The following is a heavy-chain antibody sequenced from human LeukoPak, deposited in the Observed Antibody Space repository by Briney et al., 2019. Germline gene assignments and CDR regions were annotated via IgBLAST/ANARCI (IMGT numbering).Heavy chain of an antibody. J-gene: IGHJ4*02. V-gene: IGHV3-23*01. CDR2: INNSGGDT. CDR3: AKRPSYFDY. Sequence: PGGSLRLSCAASGFTFSTYAMGWVRQAPGKGLEWVSSINNSGGDTFYADSVKGRFTISRANSKNTLYLQLNSLRAEDTAVYYCAKRPSYFDYWGQGTLVTVSS. CDR1: GFTFSTYA.